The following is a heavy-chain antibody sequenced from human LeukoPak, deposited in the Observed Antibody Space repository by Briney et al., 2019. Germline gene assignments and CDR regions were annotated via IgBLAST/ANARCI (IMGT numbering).Heavy chain of an antibody. CDR2: ISTNNGNT. Sequence: ASVTVSCTTFGYTFTSYGISWVRQAPGQGLEWMGWISTNNGNTNYVQNLQGRVTMTTDTSTSTAYMELRSLKSDDTAVYYCARGVTTSFDYWGQGTLVTVSS. CDR3: ARGVTTSFDY. J-gene: IGHJ4*02. D-gene: IGHD4-17*01. CDR1: GYTFTSYG. V-gene: IGHV1-18*01.